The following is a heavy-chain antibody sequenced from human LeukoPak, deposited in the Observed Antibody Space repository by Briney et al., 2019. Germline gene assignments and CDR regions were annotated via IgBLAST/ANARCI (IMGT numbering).Heavy chain of an antibody. CDR3: AKSPGWGSSGWYDY. CDR2: ISYDGSNK. J-gene: IGHJ4*02. Sequence: GRSLRLSCAASGFTFSSYGMHWVRQAPGKGLEWVAVISYDGSNKYYADSVKGRFTISRDNSKNTLYLQMNSLRAEDTAVYYCAKSPGWGSSGWYDYWGQGTLVTVSS. D-gene: IGHD6-19*01. V-gene: IGHV3-30*18. CDR1: GFTFSSYG.